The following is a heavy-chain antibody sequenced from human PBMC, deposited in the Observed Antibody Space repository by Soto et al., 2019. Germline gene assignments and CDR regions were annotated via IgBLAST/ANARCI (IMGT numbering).Heavy chain of an antibody. D-gene: IGHD4-17*01. CDR1: GYTFTGYY. V-gene: IGHV1-2*04. J-gene: IGHJ3*02. Sequence: QVQLVQSGAEVKKPGASVKVSCKASGYTFTGYYMHWVRQAPGQGLAWMGWINPNSGGTNYAQKFQGWVTMTRDTSISTAYMELSRLRSDDTAVYYCARDLGDYGPAFDIWGQGTMVTVSS. CDR2: INPNSGGT. CDR3: ARDLGDYGPAFDI.